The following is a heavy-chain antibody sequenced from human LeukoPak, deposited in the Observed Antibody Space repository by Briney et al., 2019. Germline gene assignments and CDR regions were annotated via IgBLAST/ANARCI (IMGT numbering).Heavy chain of an antibody. Sequence: PGGSLRLSCGASGITFSSYSMNWVRQAPGKGLEWVSYISSSGSTKYYADSVKGRFTISRDNARNSMSLQMNSLRAEDTAVYFCARGGLSIMGYWGQGTLVTVSS. CDR2: ISSSGSTK. D-gene: IGHD2/OR15-2a*01. J-gene: IGHJ4*02. CDR1: GITFSSYS. CDR3: ARGGLSIMGY. V-gene: IGHV3-48*01.